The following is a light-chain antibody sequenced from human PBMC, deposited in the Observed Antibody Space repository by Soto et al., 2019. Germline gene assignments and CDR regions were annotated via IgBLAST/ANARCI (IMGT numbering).Light chain of an antibody. J-gene: IGKJ5*01. Sequence: MTKSPFSLPVSRVSLESTPCVSGQRLVYSDGIAYFSWFQQRPGRSPRRLIYKVSNRDSGVPARFSGSGSGTDFALKISRVEAEDVGVYYCMQGTHWPITFGQGIRLEIK. CDR1: QRLVYSDGIAY. V-gene: IGKV2-30*01. CDR3: MQGTHWPIT. CDR2: KVS.